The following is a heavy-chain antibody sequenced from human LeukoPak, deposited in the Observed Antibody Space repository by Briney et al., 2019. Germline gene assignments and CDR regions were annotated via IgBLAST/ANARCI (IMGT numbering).Heavy chain of an antibody. V-gene: IGHV3-33*01. CDR3: ARAPPITIYSSSWYRYYYGMDV. Sequence: PGRSLRLSCAASGFTFSSYGMHWVRQAPGKGLEWVAVIWYDGSNKYYADSVKGRFTIPRDNSKNTLYLQMNSLRAEDTAVYYCARAPPITIYSSSWYRYYYGMDVWGQGTTVTVSS. J-gene: IGHJ6*02. CDR2: IWYDGSNK. CDR1: GFTFSSYG. D-gene: IGHD6-13*01.